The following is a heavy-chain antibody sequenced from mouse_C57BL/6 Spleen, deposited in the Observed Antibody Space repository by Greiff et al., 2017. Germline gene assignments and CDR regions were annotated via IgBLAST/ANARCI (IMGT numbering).Heavy chain of an antibody. D-gene: IGHD1-1*01. Sequence: QVQLKQPGAELVMPGASVKLSCKASGYTFTSYWMHWVKQRPGQGLEWIGEIDPSDSYTNYTQKFKGKSTLTVDKSSSTAYMQLSSLTSEDSAVYYCARVPPYYYGSSWYFDVWGTGTTVTVSS. J-gene: IGHJ1*03. V-gene: IGHV1-69*01. CDR3: ARVPPYYYGSSWYFDV. CDR1: GYTFTSYW. CDR2: IDPSDSYT.